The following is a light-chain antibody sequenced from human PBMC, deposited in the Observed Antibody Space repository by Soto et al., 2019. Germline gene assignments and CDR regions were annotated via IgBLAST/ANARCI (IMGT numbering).Light chain of an antibody. J-gene: IGKJ1*01. CDR2: RAS. CDR1: QSVRSN. CDR3: QQYGSSRT. Sequence: IVMTQSPSTLSLYLVEGATLSCRASQSVRSNLAWYHQKPGQAPGLLIYRASTRAAGLPDRFSGSGSGTDFTLTISRLEPEDSAVYYCQQYGSSRTFGQGTKVDIK. V-gene: IGKV3-20*01.